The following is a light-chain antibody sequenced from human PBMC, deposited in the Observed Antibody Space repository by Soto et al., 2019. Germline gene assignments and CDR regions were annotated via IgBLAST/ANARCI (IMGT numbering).Light chain of an antibody. J-gene: IGKJ4*01. Sequence: DIQMTQSPSTLSASLGDRVTITCRASQSISSGLAWYQQKPGKAPKVLIYDASSLQSGVPSRFSGSGSGTDFTFTINSLQPEDIATYYCQQYDNLPLTFGGGTKVDIK. CDR1: QSISSG. V-gene: IGKV1-5*01. CDR2: DAS. CDR3: QQYDNLPLT.